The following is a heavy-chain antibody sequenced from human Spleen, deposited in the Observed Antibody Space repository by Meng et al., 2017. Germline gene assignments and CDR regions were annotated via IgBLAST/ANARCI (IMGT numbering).Heavy chain of an antibody. J-gene: IGHJ3*02. CDR2: ISSSGSTI. CDR3: ARVRYFYSGSYPGGAFDI. CDR1: GFTFSDYY. V-gene: IGHV3-11*04. D-gene: IGHD1-26*01. Sequence: GESLKISCAASGFTFSDYYMSWIRQAPGKGLEWVSYISSSGSTIYYEDSVKGRFTISRDNAKNSLYLQMNSLRAEDTAVYYWARVRYFYSGSYPGGAFDIWGQGTMVTVSS.